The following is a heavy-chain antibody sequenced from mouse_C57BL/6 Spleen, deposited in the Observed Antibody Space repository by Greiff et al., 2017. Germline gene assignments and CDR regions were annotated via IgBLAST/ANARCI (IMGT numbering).Heavy chain of an antibody. Sequence: VQLKQSGPELVKPGASVKIPCKASGYTFTDYNMDWVKQSHGKSLEWIGDINPNNGGTIYNQKFKGKATLTVDKSSSTAYMELRSLTSEDTAVYYCARSDYDYDRGFDYWGQGTTLTVSS. D-gene: IGHD2-4*01. CDR2: INPNNGGT. CDR1: GYTFTDYN. CDR3: ARSDYDYDRGFDY. J-gene: IGHJ2*01. V-gene: IGHV1-18*01.